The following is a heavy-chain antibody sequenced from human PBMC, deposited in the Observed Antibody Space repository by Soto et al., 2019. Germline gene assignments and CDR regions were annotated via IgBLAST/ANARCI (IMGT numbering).Heavy chain of an antibody. CDR1: GFTFSRYA. CDR2: IWYDGSNK. CDR3: ARDADSSGIGCDY. Sequence: QVQLVESGGGVVQPRRSLRLSCAASGFTFSRYAMHWVRQAPGRGLEWVAVIWYDGSNKYYADSVKGRLTISRDNSKNTLYLQMNSLRAEDTAVYYCARDADSSGIGCDYWGQGTLVTVSS. J-gene: IGHJ4*02. D-gene: IGHD3-22*01. V-gene: IGHV3-33*01.